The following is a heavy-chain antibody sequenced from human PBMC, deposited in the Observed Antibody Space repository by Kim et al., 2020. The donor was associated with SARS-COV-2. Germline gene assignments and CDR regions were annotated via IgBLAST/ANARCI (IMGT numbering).Heavy chain of an antibody. D-gene: IGHD6-19*01. Sequence: SETLSLTCTVSGGSISSYYWSWIRQPPGKGLEWIGYIYYSGSTNYNPSLKSRVTISVDTSKNQFSLKLSSVTAADTAVYYCARVPEGSGWDYYFDYWGQGTLVTVSS. CDR1: GGSISSYY. CDR3: ARVPEGSGWDYYFDY. V-gene: IGHV4-59*01. J-gene: IGHJ4*02. CDR2: IYYSGST.